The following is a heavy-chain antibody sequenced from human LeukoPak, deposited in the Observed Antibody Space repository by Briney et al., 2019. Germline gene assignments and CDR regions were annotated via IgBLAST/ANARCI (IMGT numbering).Heavy chain of an antibody. CDR2: IRSKAYGGTT. D-gene: IGHD2-21*02. V-gene: IGHV3-49*04. CDR1: GFTFGDYA. CDR3: TVVVTAVFDFDY. Sequence: GGSLRLSCTASGFTFGDYAMSWVRQAPGKGLEWVGFIRSKAYGGTTEYAASVKGRFTISRDDSKSIAYLQMNSLKTEDTAVYYCTVVVTAVFDFDYWGQGTLVTVSS. J-gene: IGHJ4*02.